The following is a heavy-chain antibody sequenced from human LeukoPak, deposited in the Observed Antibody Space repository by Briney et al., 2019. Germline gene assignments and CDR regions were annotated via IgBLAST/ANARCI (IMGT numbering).Heavy chain of an antibody. Sequence: GGSLRLSCAGSGFTFSSYAMSWVRQAPGKGLEWVSAISSSGGSTYYADSVKGRFTVSRDNSKNTLYLQMSSLRVEDTAVYYCAGGPYYYYGMDVWGQGTTVTVSS. V-gene: IGHV3-23*01. D-gene: IGHD2-21*01. CDR2: ISSSGGST. CDR3: AGGPYYYYGMDV. CDR1: GFTFSSYA. J-gene: IGHJ6*02.